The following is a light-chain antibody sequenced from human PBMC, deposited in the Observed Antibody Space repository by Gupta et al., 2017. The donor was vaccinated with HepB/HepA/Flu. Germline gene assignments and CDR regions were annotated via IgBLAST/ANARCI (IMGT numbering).Light chain of an antibody. CDR3: SSYRSSSTVV. CDR2: DVN. CDR1: RSDIGTNNY. J-gene: IGLJ2*01. Sequence: QSALTQPASVSGSPGQSITIPCTGSRSDIGTNNYVSWYQQHPGKAPKLIISDVNSRPSGISHRFSGSKSGNTASLTISRLQAEDEADYYCSSYRSSSTVVFGGGTKVTVL. V-gene: IGLV2-14*03.